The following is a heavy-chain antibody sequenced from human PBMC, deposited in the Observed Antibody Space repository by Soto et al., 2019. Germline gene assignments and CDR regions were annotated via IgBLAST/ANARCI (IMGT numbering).Heavy chain of an antibody. J-gene: IGHJ5*02. D-gene: IGHD1-20*01. CDR2: INPATGNT. CDR1: GYTFATYA. Sequence: QVQLVQSGAEVKKPGASVKVSCKASGYTFATYAIHWVRQAPGEGLEWMGWINPATGNTEYSEKFQDRVTLTRDTSATTAYMELRGLRFEDTAVYYWARRYKSAGWLEPWGQGTLVTVSS. V-gene: IGHV1-3*01. CDR3: ARRYKSAGWLEP.